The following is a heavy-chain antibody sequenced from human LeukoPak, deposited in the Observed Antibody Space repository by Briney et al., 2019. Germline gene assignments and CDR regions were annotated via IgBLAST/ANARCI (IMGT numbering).Heavy chain of an antibody. V-gene: IGHV4-38-2*01. D-gene: IGHD3-22*01. J-gene: IGHJ4*02. CDR1: GYSISSGYY. Sequence: PSETLSLTCAVSGYSISSGYYWGWIRPPPGKGLEWIGSIYHSGSTYYNPSLKSRVTISVDTSKNQFSLKLSSVTAADTAVYYCASSDYYDSSGSFDYWGQGTLVTVSS. CDR2: IYHSGST. CDR3: ASSDYYDSSGSFDY.